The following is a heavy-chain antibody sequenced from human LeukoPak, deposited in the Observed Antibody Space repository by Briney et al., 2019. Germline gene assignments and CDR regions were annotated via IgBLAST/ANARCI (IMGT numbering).Heavy chain of an antibody. CDR3: ARCPYDLLTGFSKWFFDL. CDR2: VYYSGDT. J-gene: IGHJ2*01. V-gene: IGHV4-39*01. D-gene: IGHD3-9*01. Sequence: SETLFLTCTVSGGSINSRSDYWGWIRQPPGKGLEWIGNVYYSGDTYYNTSLQSRVTISVDTSKSQFSLTLNSVTAADTAVYYCARCPYDLLTGFSKWFFDLWGRGALVTVSS. CDR1: GGSINSRSDY.